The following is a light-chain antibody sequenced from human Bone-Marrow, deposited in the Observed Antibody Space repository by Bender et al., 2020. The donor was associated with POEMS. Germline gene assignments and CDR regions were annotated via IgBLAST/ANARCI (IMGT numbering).Light chain of an antibody. CDR1: SSDVGNYNS. J-gene: IGLJ1*01. CDR2: DVS. Sequence: QSALTQPASVSGSPGQSIAISCTGTSSDVGNYNSVSWYQQHPGKAPKVMIYDVSERPSGVPDRFSGSKSGNTASLTVSGLQAADEADYYCSSSTSSSTYVFGTGTKVTVL. V-gene: IGLV2-14*03. CDR3: SSSTSSSTYV.